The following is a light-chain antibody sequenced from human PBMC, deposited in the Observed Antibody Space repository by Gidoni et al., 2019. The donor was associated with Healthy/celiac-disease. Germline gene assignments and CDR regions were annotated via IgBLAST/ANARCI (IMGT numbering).Light chain of an antibody. CDR3: QQRNSTPAT. J-gene: IGKJ4*01. CDR2: AAS. Sequence: DIQMTQSPSSLSASVGDRVTITCRASQIISSYLNWYQQKPGKAPKLLISAASSWQSGVPARFSGRGSGTDVTLTIRSLQQEDFATYYWQQRNSTPATFGGGTKVEIK. V-gene: IGKV1-39*01. CDR1: QIISSY.